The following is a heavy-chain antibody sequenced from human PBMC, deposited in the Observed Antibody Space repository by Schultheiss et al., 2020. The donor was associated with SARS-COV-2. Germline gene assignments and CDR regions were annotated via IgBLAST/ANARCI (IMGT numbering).Heavy chain of an antibody. D-gene: IGHD5-12*01. J-gene: IGHJ4*02. CDR1: GGSFSGYY. CDR2: IYHSGST. V-gene: IGHV4-34*01. Sequence: SETLSLTCAVYGGSFSGYYWSWIRQPPGKGLEWIGEIYHSGSTNYNPSLKSRVTISVDTSKNQFSLKLSSVTAADTAVYYCARMAFYSGYEDFWGLGTVVTVSS. CDR3: ARMAFYSGYEDF.